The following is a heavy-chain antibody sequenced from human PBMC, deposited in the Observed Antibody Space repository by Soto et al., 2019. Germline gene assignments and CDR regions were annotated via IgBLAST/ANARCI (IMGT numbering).Heavy chain of an antibody. J-gene: IGHJ3*02. CDR1: GFSLSTRRVG. CDR3: AHSTYSSSWYGDAVDI. V-gene: IGHV2-5*02. D-gene: IGHD6-13*01. Sequence: QITLKESGPTLVKPTQTLTLTCTFSGFSLSTRRVGVGWIRQPPGKALEWLALIYWDDDKRYSPSLKSRLTITKDTAKNQVVLTMTNMGPVDTATYYCAHSTYSSSWYGDAVDIWGQGTRVTVSS. CDR2: IYWDDDK.